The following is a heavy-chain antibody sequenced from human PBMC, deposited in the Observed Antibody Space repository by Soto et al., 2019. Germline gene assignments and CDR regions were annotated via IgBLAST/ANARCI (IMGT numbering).Heavy chain of an antibody. J-gene: IGHJ6*02. CDR2: ISPYNGDT. V-gene: IGHV1-18*01. CDR3: ARDPGLVVTNFYGMDV. D-gene: IGHD3-22*01. Sequence: ASVKVSCKASHYPFTSCGISWVRQAPGQGLEWMGWISPYNGDTNYAQKFQDRVTMTTDTSTNTAYMELRSLTSDDTAVYYCARDPGLVVTNFYGMDVWGQGTTVTVSS. CDR1: HYPFTSCG.